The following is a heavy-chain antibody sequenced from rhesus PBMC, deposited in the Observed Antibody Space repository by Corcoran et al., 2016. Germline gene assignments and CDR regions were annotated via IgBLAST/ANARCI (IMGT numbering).Heavy chain of an antibody. CDR3: ARAMLGSGWYGDWYFDL. J-gene: IGHJ2*01. Sequence: QVKLQQWGEGLVKPSETLSLTCAVYGGSISGYYYWNWIRQASGKGREWIGIIDGYSPSTNYNPSLKSRVTISKDTSKTQFSLKLPSVTAADTAVYYCARAMLGSGWYGDWYFDLWGPGTPITISS. D-gene: IGHD6-31*01. V-gene: IGHV4-73*01. CDR1: GGSISGYYY. CDR2: IDGYSPST.